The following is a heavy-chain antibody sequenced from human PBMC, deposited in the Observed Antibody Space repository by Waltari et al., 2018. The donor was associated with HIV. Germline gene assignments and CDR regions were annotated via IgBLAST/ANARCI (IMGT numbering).Heavy chain of an antibody. D-gene: IGHD6-13*01. Sequence: EVQVLESGGALVQPGGSLRLSCAASGFTFSNFGMSGVPQAPGKGLEWVSTISGRGGSTYYADSVKGRFTVSRDNSKNTLYLQMNSLRAEDTAVYFCVKEHQYSHSWYSYYGMDVWGQGTTVTVSS. CDR2: ISGRGGST. CDR3: VKEHQYSHSWYSYYGMDV. V-gene: IGHV3-23*01. CDR1: GFTFSNFG. J-gene: IGHJ6*02.